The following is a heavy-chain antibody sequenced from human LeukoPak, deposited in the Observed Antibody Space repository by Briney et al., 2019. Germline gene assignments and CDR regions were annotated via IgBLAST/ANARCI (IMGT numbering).Heavy chain of an antibody. J-gene: IGHJ4*02. CDR1: GGSISSSSYF. CDR3: ARGYSSSRRRGTFDY. V-gene: IGHV4-39*07. D-gene: IGHD6-6*01. Sequence: SETLSLTCTVSGGSISSSSYFWGWIRQPPGKGLEWIGSIYYSGSTYYTPSLKSRVTISVDTSKNQFSLKLSSVTAAGTAVYYCARGYSSSRRRGTFDYWGQGTLVTVSS. CDR2: IYYSGST.